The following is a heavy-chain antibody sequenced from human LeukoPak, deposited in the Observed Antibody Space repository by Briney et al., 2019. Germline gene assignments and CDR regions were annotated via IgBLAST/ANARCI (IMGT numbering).Heavy chain of an antibody. J-gene: IGHJ4*02. CDR1: GITLSNYG. Sequence: GGSLRLSCAVSGITLSNYGMSWVRQAPGKGLEWVAGISGSGGSTKYADSVKGRFTISRDNLKNTLYLQMNSLRAEDTAVYFCAKRGVVIRVILVGFHKEAYYFESWGQGALVTVSS. D-gene: IGHD3/OR15-3a*01. V-gene: IGHV3-23*01. CDR3: AKRGVVIRVILVGFHKEAYYFES. CDR2: ISGSGGST.